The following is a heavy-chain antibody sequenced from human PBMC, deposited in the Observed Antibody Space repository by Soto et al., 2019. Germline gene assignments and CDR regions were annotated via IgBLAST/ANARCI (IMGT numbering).Heavy chain of an antibody. CDR2: IYYSGRT. D-gene: IGHD2-2*03. V-gene: IGHV4-39*01. CDR3: AVGDCSSTSCYGDGWFDP. J-gene: IGHJ5*02. CDR1: GGSISSSSYY. Sequence: QLQLQESGPGLVKPSETLSLTCTVSGGSISSSSYYWGWIRQPPGKGLEWIGSIYYSGRTYYNPSLKSRVNISVATSTNQFSLKLSSVTAADTAVYYCAVGDCSSTSCYGDGWFDPWGQGTLVTVS.